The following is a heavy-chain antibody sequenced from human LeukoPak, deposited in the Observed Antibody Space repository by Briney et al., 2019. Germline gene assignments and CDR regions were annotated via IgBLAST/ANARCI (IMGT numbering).Heavy chain of an antibody. V-gene: IGHV3-7*01. D-gene: IGHD5-24*01. CDR1: GFTFKKYW. Sequence: GGSLRLSCAASGFTFKKYWMNWVRQVPGRGLECLANIKEDGSETYYADSVKGRFTISRDNPKNLLFLQINSLRVEDTAVYYCARETPRRGETRDGYRWGQGTLVTVSS. CDR2: IKEDGSET. CDR3: ARETPRRGETRDGYR. J-gene: IGHJ4*02.